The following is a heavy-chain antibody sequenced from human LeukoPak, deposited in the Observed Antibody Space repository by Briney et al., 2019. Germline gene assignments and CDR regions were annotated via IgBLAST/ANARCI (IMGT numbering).Heavy chain of an antibody. CDR1: GYTFTGYY. CDR2: INPNSGGT. V-gene: IGHV1-2*02. J-gene: IGHJ4*02. D-gene: IGHD3-22*01. Sequence: ASVKVSCKASGYTFTGYYMHWVRQAPGQGLEWMGWINPNSGGTNYAQKFQGRVTMTRDTSISTAYMELSRLRSDDTAVYYCASDDSSDYYPTYYFDYWGQGTLVTVSS. CDR3: ASDDSSDYYPTYYFDY.